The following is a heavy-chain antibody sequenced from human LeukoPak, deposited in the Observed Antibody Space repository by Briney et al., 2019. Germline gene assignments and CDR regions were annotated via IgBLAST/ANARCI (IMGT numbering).Heavy chain of an antibody. CDR3: AKKTIVGATVDAFDI. V-gene: IGHV3-30*02. Sequence: GGSLRLSCAASGFTFSNYGMHWVRQAPGKGLEWVASIRYDGGNKYYADSVKGRFTISRDNSKNTLYLQMNSLRAEDTAVYYCAKKTIVGATVDAFDIWGQGTMVTVSS. CDR2: IRYDGGNK. D-gene: IGHD1-26*01. J-gene: IGHJ3*02. CDR1: GFTFSNYG.